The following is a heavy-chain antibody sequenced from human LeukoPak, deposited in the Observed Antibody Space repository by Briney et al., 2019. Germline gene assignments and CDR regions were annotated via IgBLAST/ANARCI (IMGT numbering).Heavy chain of an antibody. V-gene: IGHV3-74*01. CDR2: VDVHGQGT. Sequence: PGGSLRLSCAASGFTFSSDWMHWDRQAPGKGPVWVSRVDVHGQGTAYADSVKGRFTISRDNAKNTLSLQMNSLSAEDTAVYYCARSNYDSTTFYYHLDLWGQGTLVTVSS. CDR3: ARSNYDSTTFYYHLDL. CDR1: GFTFSSDW. J-gene: IGHJ5*02. D-gene: IGHD2/OR15-2a*01.